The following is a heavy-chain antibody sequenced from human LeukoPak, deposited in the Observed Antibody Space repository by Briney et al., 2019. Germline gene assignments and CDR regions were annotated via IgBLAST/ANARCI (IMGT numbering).Heavy chain of an antibody. D-gene: IGHD3-9*01. Sequence: GASVKVSCKASGFTFTSSAVQWVRQARGQRLEWIGWIVVGSGNTNYAQKFQERVTITRDMSTSTAYMELSSLRSEDTGVYYCAAAYDILTGYHRYYFDYWGQGTLVTVSS. J-gene: IGHJ4*02. CDR2: IVVGSGNT. V-gene: IGHV1-58*01. CDR3: AAAYDILTGYHRYYFDY. CDR1: GFTFTSSA.